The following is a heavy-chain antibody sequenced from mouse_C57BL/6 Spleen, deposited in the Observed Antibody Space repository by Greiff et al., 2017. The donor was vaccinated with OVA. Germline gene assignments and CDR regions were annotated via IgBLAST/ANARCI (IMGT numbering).Heavy chain of an antibody. J-gene: IGHJ2*01. V-gene: IGHV1-64*01. CDR3: GKYGTGYLGG. Sequence: QVQLQQPGAELVKPGASVKLSCKASGYTFTSYWMHWVKQRPGQGLEWIGMIHPNSGSTNYNEKFKSKATLTVDKSSSTAYMHLSSLTSEDSAVECGGKYGTGYLGGWGQGTTLTVAS. CDR1: GYTFTSYW. D-gene: IGHD2-10*02. CDR2: IHPNSGST.